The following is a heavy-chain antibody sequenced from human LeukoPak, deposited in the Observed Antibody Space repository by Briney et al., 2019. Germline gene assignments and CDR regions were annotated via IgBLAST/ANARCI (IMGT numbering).Heavy chain of an antibody. CDR2: ISYDGSNK. D-gene: IGHD3-22*01. CDR1: GFTFSSYG. J-gene: IGHJ3*02. CDR3: AKVVVVITTEAFDI. V-gene: IGHV3-30*18. Sequence: PGRSLRLSCAASGFTFSSYGMHWVRQAPGKGLEWVAVISYDGSNKYYADSVKGRFTISRGNSKNTLYLQMNSLRAEDTAVYYCAKVVVVITTEAFDIWGQGTMVTVSS.